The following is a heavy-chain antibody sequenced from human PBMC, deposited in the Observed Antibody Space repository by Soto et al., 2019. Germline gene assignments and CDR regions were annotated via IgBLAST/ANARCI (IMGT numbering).Heavy chain of an antibody. CDR1: GFTFSTYT. CDR2: ITSRSDYI. J-gene: IGHJ3*02. Sequence: EVQLVESGGGLVKPGESLRLSCVASGFTFSTYTMNWVRQAPGKGLEWVSSITSRSDYIFHADPLKGRFTTSRDNAKNALYLQMNSLRAEDTAVYYCARELGTTPGLDAFDIWGQGTMVTVSS. V-gene: IGHV3-21*01. D-gene: IGHD1-1*01. CDR3: ARELGTTPGLDAFDI.